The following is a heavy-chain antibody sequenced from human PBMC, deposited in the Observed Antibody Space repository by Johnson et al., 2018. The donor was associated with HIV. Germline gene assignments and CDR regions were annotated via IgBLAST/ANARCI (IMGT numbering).Heavy chain of an antibody. D-gene: IGHD3-10*01. V-gene: IGHV3-66*01. J-gene: IGHJ3*01. CDR3: ARGVRGVIIG. CDR2: IYSGGST. Sequence: VQLVESGVGLVQPGGSLRLSCAASGFTVSSNYMNWVRQAPGKGLEWVSIIYSGGSTYYADSVKGRLTISRDSSKNTVYLQMNNLRAEDTAVYNCARGVRGVIIGWGQGTMVAVSS. CDR1: GFTVSSNY.